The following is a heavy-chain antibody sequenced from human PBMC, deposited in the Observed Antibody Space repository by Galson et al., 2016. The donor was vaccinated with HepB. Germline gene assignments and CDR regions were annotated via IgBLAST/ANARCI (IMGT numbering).Heavy chain of an antibody. J-gene: IGHJ6*02. V-gene: IGHV1-69*13. CDR2: IINLYGTA. CDR1: GGTFSSYA. D-gene: IGHD5-24*01. CDR3: ARVRDGYNTHFYYGMDV. Sequence: SVKVFCKASGGTFSSYAISWVRQAPGQGLEWMGVIINLYGTANYALKFQGRVTITADESTSTAHMEVSSLRYEDTAVYYCARVRDGYNTHFYYGMDVWGQGTSVTVS.